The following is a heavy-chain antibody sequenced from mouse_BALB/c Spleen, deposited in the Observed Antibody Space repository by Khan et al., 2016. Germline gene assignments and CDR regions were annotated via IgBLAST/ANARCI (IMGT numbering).Heavy chain of an antibody. CDR3: ARDYTYDPCFPY. CDR2: ISPTSGYT. D-gene: IGHD2-14*01. CDR1: GFTFTNYT. Sequence: QVQLQQSAAELARPGASVKMSCKASGFTFTNYTIHWIKQRPGQGLEWVGFISPTSGYTEYNPEFKDKTTLTSDNSSTTSYMQLSSLTSEDSAVYYCARDYTYDPCFPYWGQGTLVSVSA. J-gene: IGHJ3*01. V-gene: IGHV1-4*02.